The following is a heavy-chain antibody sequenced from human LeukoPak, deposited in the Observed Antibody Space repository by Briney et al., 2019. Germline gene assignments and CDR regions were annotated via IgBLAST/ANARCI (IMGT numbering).Heavy chain of an antibody. CDR2: ISGSGGST. V-gene: IGHV3-23*01. D-gene: IGHD3-22*01. CDR1: GFTFDDYG. Sequence: GGSLRLSCAASGFTFDDYGMSWVRQAPGKGLEWVSAISGSGGSTYYADSVKGRFTISRDNSKNTLYLQMNSLRAEDTAVYYCARGGLRGDYYDSSGYFDLDYWGQGTLVTVSS. CDR3: ARGGLRGDYYDSSGYFDLDY. J-gene: IGHJ4*02.